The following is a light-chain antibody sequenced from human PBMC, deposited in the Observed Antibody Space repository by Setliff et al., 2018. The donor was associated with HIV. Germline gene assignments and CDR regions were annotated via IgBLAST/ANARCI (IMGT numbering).Light chain of an antibody. CDR1: SSDVGGYNY. CDR2: EVS. J-gene: IGLJ1*01. Sequence: QSVLTQPASVSGSPGQSITFSCTGTSSDVGGYNYVSWYQQHPGKAPKLMIYEVSNRPSGVSNRFSGSKSGNTASLTISGLQAEDEADYYCSSYASSSTLYVFGTGTKVTVL. CDR3: SSYASSSTLYV. V-gene: IGLV2-14*01.